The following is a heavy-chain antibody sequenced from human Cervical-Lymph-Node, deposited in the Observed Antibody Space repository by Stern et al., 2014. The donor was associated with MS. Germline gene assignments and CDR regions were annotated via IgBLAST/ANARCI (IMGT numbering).Heavy chain of an antibody. CDR1: GDSISSSGYC. V-gene: IGHV4-39*01. Sequence: QVQLQESGPGLVKPSETLSLTCTVSGDSISSSGYCWGWIRQPPGKGLDWIGSIYYTGSTYYIPSLKTRVTIAVDTSKKQFSLNLSSVSAADTAVYYCVRHSTVTTEGHHYGMDVWGQGTTVTVSS. D-gene: IGHD4-11*01. CDR2: IYYTGST. CDR3: VRHSTVTTEGHHYGMDV. J-gene: IGHJ6*02.